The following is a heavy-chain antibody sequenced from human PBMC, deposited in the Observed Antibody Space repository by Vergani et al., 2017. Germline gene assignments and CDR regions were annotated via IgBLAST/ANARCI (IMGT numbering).Heavy chain of an antibody. J-gene: IGHJ6*02. CDR2: ISGSGGST. D-gene: IGHD5-12*01. Sequence: EVQLLESGGDLVQPGGSLRLSCAASGFTFNHYAMNWVRQAPGKGLEWVSGISGSGGSTYYAGSVKGRFTISRDSAKNTLYLQMNSLSAGDTVVYYCAKANPRNTGYDYLYYYHAMDVWGQETTVTVSS. CDR3: AKANPRNTGYDYLYYYHAMDV. CDR1: GFTFNHYA. V-gene: IGHV3-23*01.